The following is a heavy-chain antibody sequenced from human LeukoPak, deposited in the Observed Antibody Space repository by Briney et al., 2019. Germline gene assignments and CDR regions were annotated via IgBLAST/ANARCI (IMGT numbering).Heavy chain of an antibody. D-gene: IGHD3-16*02. CDR3: ARRGFGELSHAYYYYYMDV. CDR1: GFTFSDYY. Sequence: PGGSLRLSCAASGFTFSDYYMSWIRQAPGKGLEWVSYISSSGSTIYYADSVKGRFTISRDNAKNSLYLKMNSLRAEDTAVYYCARRGFGELSHAYYYYYMDVWGKGTTVTVSS. CDR2: ISSSGSTI. J-gene: IGHJ6*03. V-gene: IGHV3-11*01.